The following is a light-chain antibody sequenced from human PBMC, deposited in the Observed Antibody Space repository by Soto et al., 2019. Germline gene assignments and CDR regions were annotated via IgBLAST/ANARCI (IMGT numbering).Light chain of an antibody. CDR3: TTWTSTRTYV. J-gene: IGLJ1*01. CDR2: DVF. V-gene: IGLV2-14*03. CDR1: SSDVGGYNY. Sequence: QSALTQDASVSGSPGQSITISCTGTSSDVGGYNYVSWYQHHPGKAPKLMIYDVFTRPSGVSNRFSGSKSGNTASLTISALQAEDEADHYCTTWTSTRTYVFGSCTKVTVL.